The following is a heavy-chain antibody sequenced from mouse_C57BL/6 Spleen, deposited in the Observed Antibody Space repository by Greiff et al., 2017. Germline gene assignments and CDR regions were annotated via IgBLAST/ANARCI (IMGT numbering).Heavy chain of an antibody. Sequence: QVQLQQPGAELVRPGSSVKLSCKASGYTFTSYWMHWVKQRPIQGLEWIGNIDPSDSETHYNQKFKDKATLTVDKSSSTAYMQLSSLTSEDSAVYYCARLYYGSSYSYFDYWGQGTTLTVSS. CDR3: ARLYYGSSYSYFDY. J-gene: IGHJ2*01. CDR2: IDPSDSET. D-gene: IGHD1-1*01. CDR1: GYTFTSYW. V-gene: IGHV1-52*01.